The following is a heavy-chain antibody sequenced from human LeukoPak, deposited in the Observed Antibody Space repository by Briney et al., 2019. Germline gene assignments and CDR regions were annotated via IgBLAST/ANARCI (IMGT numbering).Heavy chain of an antibody. Sequence: PGGSLRLSCAASGFTFSSYSMSWVRQAPGKGLEWVSSISSTSSYIYYADSVKGRFTIFRDNAKNSLYLQMNSLRAEDTAVYYCARDLYYYDSSGSKDLDYWGQGTLVTVSS. CDR1: GFTFSSYS. V-gene: IGHV3-21*04. J-gene: IGHJ4*02. D-gene: IGHD3-22*01. CDR3: ARDLYYYDSSGSKDLDY. CDR2: ISSTSSYI.